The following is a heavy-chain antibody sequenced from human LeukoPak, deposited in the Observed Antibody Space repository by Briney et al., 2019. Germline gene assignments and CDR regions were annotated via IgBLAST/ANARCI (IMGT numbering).Heavy chain of an antibody. Sequence: KASETLSLTCAVSGGSISSGGYSWSWIRQPPGKGLEWIGYIYHSGSTYYNPSLKSRVTISVDRSKNQFSLKLSSVTAADTAVYYCAREGVMDQRMLQHWGQGTLVTVSS. D-gene: IGHD3-16*01. CDR1: GGSISSGGYS. J-gene: IGHJ1*01. V-gene: IGHV4-30-2*01. CDR3: AREGVMDQRMLQH. CDR2: IYHSGST.